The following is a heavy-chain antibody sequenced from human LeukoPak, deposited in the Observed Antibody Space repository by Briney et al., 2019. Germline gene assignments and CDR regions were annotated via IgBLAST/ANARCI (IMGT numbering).Heavy chain of an antibody. CDR1: GGSISSSSYY. D-gene: IGHD6-13*01. V-gene: IGHV4-39*01. CDR3: ARQIDSSSWYEGYYFDY. Sequence: SETLSLTCTVSGGSISSSSYYWGWIRQPPGKELEWIGSIYYSGSTYYNPSLKSRVTISVDTSKNQFSLKLSSVTAADTAVYYCARQIDSSSWYEGYYFDYWGQGTLVTVSS. J-gene: IGHJ4*02. CDR2: IYYSGST.